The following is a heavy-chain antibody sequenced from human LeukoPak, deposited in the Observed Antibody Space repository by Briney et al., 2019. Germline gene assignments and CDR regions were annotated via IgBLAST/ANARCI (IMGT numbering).Heavy chain of an antibody. CDR2: MNPNSGNT. V-gene: IGHV1-8*01. CDR1: GFTFTSYD. J-gene: IGHJ3*02. Sequence: ASVKVSCKASGFTFTSYDINWVRQATGQGLEWMGWMNPNSGNTGYAQKLQGRVTISGDTSISTAYMELSSLRSVDTAVYYCVRIDYSNAFDIWGQGTMVTVSS. D-gene: IGHD4-11*01. CDR3: VRIDYSNAFDI.